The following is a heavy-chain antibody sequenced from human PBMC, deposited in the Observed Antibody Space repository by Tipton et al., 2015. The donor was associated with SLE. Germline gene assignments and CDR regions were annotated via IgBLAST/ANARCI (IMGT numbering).Heavy chain of an antibody. D-gene: IGHD1-1*01. J-gene: IGHJ3*01. CDR2: IYPDDSDT. Sequence: VQLVQSGAEVKKPGESLKISCKGSGYSFTNQWIGWVRQMPGKGLEWMGVIYPDDSDTRYSPSFQGQVTISADKSTATAYLQWSSLKASDSAIYYWARAGSTGTAPDVWGQGTMVTVSS. CDR1: GYSFTNQW. CDR3: ARAGSTGTAPDV. V-gene: IGHV5-51*03.